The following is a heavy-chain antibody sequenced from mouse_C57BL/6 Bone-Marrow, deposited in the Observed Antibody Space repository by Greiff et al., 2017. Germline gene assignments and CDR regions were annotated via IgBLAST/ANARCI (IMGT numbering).Heavy chain of an antibody. V-gene: IGHV1-54*01. CDR3: ARGGLYGPLFAY. CDR2: INPGSGGT. D-gene: IGHD1-1*02. J-gene: IGHJ3*01. CDR1: GYAFTNYL. Sequence: QVQLQQSGAELVRPGTSVKVSCKASGYAFTNYLIEWVKQRPGQGLEWIGVINPGSGGTNYNEKFKGKATLTADKSSSTAYMQLSSLTSEDSAVYFCARGGLYGPLFAYWGQGTLVTVSA.